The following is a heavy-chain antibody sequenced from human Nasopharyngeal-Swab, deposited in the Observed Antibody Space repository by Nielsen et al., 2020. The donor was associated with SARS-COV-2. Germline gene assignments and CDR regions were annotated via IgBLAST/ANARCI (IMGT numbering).Heavy chain of an antibody. Sequence: SETLSLTCTVSGGPVSGGSIRSLYWSWIRQPPGKGLEWIGYIHSSGSTNYNPSLKSRVTISLDTTKNQFSLKLSSVTAADTAVYFCAREYYDILTGYSRFEYWGQGTLVTVSS. CDR2: IHSSGST. V-gene: IGHV4-59*11. CDR3: AREYYDILTGYSRFEY. J-gene: IGHJ4*02. CDR1: SGGPVSGGSIRSLY. D-gene: IGHD3-9*01.